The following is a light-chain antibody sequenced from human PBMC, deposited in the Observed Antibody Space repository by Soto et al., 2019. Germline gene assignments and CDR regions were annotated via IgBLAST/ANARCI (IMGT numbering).Light chain of an antibody. CDR1: SSGVGSYKF. Sequence: QSALTQPASVCGSPDQSSTISCTGTSSGVGSYKFVSWYQRHPGKAPKLMISEVSKRPSGISDRFSGSKSGSTASLTIAGLQAEDEAEYYCCSYAGTSTHTVFGGGTPVTVL. J-gene: IGLJ7*01. CDR3: CSYAGTSTHTV. CDR2: EVS. V-gene: IGLV2-23*02.